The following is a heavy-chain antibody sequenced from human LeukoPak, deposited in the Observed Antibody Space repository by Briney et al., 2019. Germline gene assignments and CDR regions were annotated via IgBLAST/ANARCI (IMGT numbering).Heavy chain of an antibody. J-gene: IGHJ3*02. Sequence: SETLSLTCTVSGGSISSGDCYWSWIRQSPGKALKWIGYIHCSRSTYYNPSLETRVTISVDTSKSQFSLKLSSVTAADAAVYYCGRDNRANCGGDCFLAFDIWGQGTVVTVSS. CDR3: GRDNRANCGGDCFLAFDI. CDR2: IHCSRST. D-gene: IGHD2-21*02. V-gene: IGHV4-30-4*01. CDR1: GGSISSGDCY.